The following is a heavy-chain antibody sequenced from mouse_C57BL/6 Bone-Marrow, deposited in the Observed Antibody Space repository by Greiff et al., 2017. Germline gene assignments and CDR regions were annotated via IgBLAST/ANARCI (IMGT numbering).Heavy chain of an antibody. CDR1: GFTFSSYA. V-gene: IGHV5-4*01. J-gene: IGHJ1*03. Sequence: EVQRVESGGGLVKPGGSLKLSCAASGFTFSSYAMSWVRQTPEKRLEWVATISDGGSYTYYPDNVKGRFTISRDNAKNNLYLQMSHLKSEDTAMYYCGPGYFDVWGTGTTVTVSS. CDR2: ISDGGSYT. CDR3: GPGYFDV.